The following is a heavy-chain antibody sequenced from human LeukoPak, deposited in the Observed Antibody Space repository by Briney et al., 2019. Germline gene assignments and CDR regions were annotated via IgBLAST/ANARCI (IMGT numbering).Heavy chain of an antibody. CDR3: ASYGSGSYGGYYFDY. Sequence: GESLKISCKGSGYSLTSYWIGWVRQMPGKGLEWMGIIYPGDSDTRYSPSFQGQVTISADKSISTAYLQWSNLKASDTAMYYCASYGSGSYGGYYFDYWGQGTLVTVSS. CDR1: GYSLTSYW. V-gene: IGHV5-51*01. CDR2: IYPGDSDT. D-gene: IGHD3-10*01. J-gene: IGHJ4*02.